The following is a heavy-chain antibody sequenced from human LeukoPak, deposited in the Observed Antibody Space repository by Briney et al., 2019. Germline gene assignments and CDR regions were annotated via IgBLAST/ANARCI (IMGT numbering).Heavy chain of an antibody. CDR2: ISSSSSTI. CDR3: ARDPGVVVVAANYFDY. V-gene: IGHV3-48*04. Sequence: PGGSLRLSCAASGFTFSSYSMNWVRQAPGKGLEWVSYISSSSSTIYYADSVKGRFTISRDNAKNSLYLQMNSLRAEDTAVYYCARDPGVVVVAANYFDYWGQGTLVTVSS. D-gene: IGHD2-15*01. CDR1: GFTFSSYS. J-gene: IGHJ4*02.